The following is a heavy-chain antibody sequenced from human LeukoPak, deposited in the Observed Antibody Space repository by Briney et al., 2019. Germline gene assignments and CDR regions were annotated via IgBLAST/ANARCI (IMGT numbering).Heavy chain of an antibody. CDR1: GYTFTSYY. V-gene: IGHV1-46*01. J-gene: IGHJ6*02. CDR2: INPSGGST. D-gene: IGHD3-3*01. Sequence: ASVKVSCKASGYTFTSYYMHWVRQAPGQGLEWMGIINPSGGSTSYAQKFQGRVTMTRDTSTSTVYMELSSPRSEDTAVYYCAREAREYYDFWSGYSYYYYYGMDVWGQGTTVTVSS. CDR3: AREAREYYDFWSGYSYYYYYGMDV.